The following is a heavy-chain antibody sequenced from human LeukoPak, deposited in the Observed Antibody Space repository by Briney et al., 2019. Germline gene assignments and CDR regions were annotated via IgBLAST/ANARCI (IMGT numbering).Heavy chain of an antibody. CDR1: GSTFTSYW. Sequence: PGGSLRLSCAASGSTFTSYWMSWVRQAPGKGLGWVANIKQDGSEKYYVDSVKGRFTISRDNAKNSLYLQMNSLRAEDTAVYYWTGGYCRSTRCYHFVFWGQGTLVTVSS. D-gene: IGHD2-2*01. CDR3: TGGYCRSTRCYHFVF. CDR2: IKQDGSEK. V-gene: IGHV3-7*04. J-gene: IGHJ4*02.